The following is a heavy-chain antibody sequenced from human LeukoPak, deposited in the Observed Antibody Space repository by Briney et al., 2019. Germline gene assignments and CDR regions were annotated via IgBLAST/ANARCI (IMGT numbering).Heavy chain of an antibody. D-gene: IGHD6-13*01. Sequence: PGGSLRLSCAASGFTFSRYWMHWVRQAPGKGLVWGSRTNSDGSLPSYADSVKGRFTISRDNAKNTLYLQMNSLGVEDTAIYYCARGLPGYSNTWNDHWGQGTLVTVSS. CDR3: ARGLPGYSNTWNDH. CDR2: TNSDGSLP. J-gene: IGHJ5*02. CDR1: GFTFSRYW. V-gene: IGHV3-74*01.